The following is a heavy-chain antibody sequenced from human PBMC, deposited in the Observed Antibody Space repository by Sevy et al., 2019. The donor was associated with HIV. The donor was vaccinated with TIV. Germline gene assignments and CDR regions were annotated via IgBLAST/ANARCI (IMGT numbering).Heavy chain of an antibody. Sequence: GGSLRLSCAASGFTFSSYGMHWVRQAPGKGLEWVAVIWYDGSNKYYEDSVKGRFTISRDNSKNTLYLQMNSLGAEDTAVYYCAREISSSTPGMDVWGQGTTVTVSS. V-gene: IGHV3-33*01. CDR3: AREISSSTPGMDV. CDR1: GFTFSSYG. J-gene: IGHJ6*02. D-gene: IGHD6-13*01. CDR2: IWYDGSNK.